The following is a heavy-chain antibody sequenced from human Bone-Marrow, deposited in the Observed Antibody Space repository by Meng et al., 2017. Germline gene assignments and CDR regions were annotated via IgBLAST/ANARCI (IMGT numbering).Heavy chain of an antibody. Sequence: QVQLQQWGAGLLKPSETLSLTCAVYGGSFIGYYWSWIRQPPGKGLEWIGEINHSGSTNYNPSLKSRVTISVDTSKNQFSLKLSSVTAADTAVYYCARGGYCSGGSCNWGQGTLVTVSS. CDR1: GGSFIGYY. J-gene: IGHJ4*02. CDR2: INHSGST. D-gene: IGHD2-15*01. V-gene: IGHV4-34*01. CDR3: ARGGYCSGGSCN.